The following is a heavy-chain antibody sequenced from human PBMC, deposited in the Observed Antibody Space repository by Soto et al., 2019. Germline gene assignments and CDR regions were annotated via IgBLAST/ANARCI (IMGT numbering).Heavy chain of an antibody. CDR3: ERKGYGDSGSNWFDS. D-gene: IGHD3-10*01. Sequence: QVQLVQSGAEVKKPGSSVKVSCKASGGTFISDAISWVRQAPGQELEWMGGIIPIFGTANYAQKFQGRVTITADESTSTADMELSSLRSEATAVYYCERKGYGDSGSNWFDSWGQGTLVTVSS. V-gene: IGHV1-69*01. J-gene: IGHJ5*01. CDR1: GGTFISDA. CDR2: IIPIFGTA.